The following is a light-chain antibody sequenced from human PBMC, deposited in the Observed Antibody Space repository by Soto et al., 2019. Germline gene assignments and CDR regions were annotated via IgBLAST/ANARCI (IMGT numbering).Light chain of an antibody. V-gene: IGKV3-15*01. CDR3: QQYYNWPPYT. J-gene: IGKJ2*01. CDR1: QSVDTN. Sequence: EVVMTQSPATLSVSPGDRATLSCRASQSVDTNVAWYQQKPGQAPRLLVYGASTRATGIPARFTGFGSGTDFTLTISGLQSDDFAVYYCQQYYNWPPYTFGQGNKLQIK. CDR2: GAS.